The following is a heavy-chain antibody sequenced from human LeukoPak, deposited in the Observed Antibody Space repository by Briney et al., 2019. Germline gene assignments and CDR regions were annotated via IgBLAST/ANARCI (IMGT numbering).Heavy chain of an antibody. V-gene: IGHV3-48*03. CDR1: GFTFSSYE. D-gene: IGHD1-26*01. Sequence: PGGSLRLSCAASGFTFSSYEMNWVRQAPGKGLEWVSYISSSGTTTFYADSVKGRFTISRDNAKNSLYLQMNSLRAEDTAVYYCARSVGRFDYWGQGTLVTVSS. CDR2: ISSSGTTT. CDR3: ARSVGRFDY. J-gene: IGHJ4*02.